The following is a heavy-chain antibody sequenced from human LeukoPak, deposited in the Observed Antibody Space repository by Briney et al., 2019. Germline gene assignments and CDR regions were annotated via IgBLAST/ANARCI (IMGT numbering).Heavy chain of an antibody. CDR3: AKIGGYFDY. CDR2: ITGTGENT. D-gene: IGHD3-10*01. Sequence: GGSLRLSCAASGSTFRSNSMSWVRQAPGKGLEWVSAITGTGENTYYADFVKGRFTISRDNSNNTLYLQMNSLRAEDTAVYYCAKIGGYFDYWGQGTLVTVSS. CDR1: GSTFRSNS. J-gene: IGHJ4*02. V-gene: IGHV3-23*01.